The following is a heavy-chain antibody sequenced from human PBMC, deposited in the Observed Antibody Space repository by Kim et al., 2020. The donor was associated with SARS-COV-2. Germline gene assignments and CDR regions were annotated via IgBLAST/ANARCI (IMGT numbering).Heavy chain of an antibody. Sequence: GGSLRLSCAASGFTFSSYAMHWVRQAPGKGLEWVAVISYDGSNKYYADSVNGRFTISRDNSKNTLYLQMNSLRAEDTAVYYCATLVVVVAARWFDPWGQGTLVTVSS. D-gene: IGHD2-15*01. CDR2: ISYDGSNK. V-gene: IGHV3-30-3*01. J-gene: IGHJ5*02. CDR3: ATLVVVVAARWFDP. CDR1: GFTFSSYA.